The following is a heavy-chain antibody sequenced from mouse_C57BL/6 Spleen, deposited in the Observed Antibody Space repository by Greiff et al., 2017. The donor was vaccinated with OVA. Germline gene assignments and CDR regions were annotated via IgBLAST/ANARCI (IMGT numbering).Heavy chain of an antibody. J-gene: IGHJ2*01. CDR2: IHPNSGST. D-gene: IGHD1-1*01. V-gene: IGHV1-64*01. CDR3: ARSDSYGSSYSYFDY. Sequence: VQLQQPGAELVKPGASVKLSCKASGYTFTSYWMHWVKQRPGQGLEWIGMIHPNSGSTNYNEKFKSKATLTVDKSSSTAYMQLSSLTSEDSAFYISARSDSYGSSYSYFDYWGQGTTLTVSS. CDR1: GYTFTSYW.